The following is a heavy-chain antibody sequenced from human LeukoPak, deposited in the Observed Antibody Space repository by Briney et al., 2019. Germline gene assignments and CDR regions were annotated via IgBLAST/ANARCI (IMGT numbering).Heavy chain of an antibody. CDR1: GYTFTSYY. CDR3: VRDNPSGSYPMYNWFDP. J-gene: IGHJ5*02. Sequence: ASVKVSCKASGYTFTSYYMHWVRQAPGQGLEWMGIINPSGGSTSYAQKFQGRVTMTRDTSTSTVYMELSSLRSEDTAVYYCVRDNPSGSYPMYNWFDPWGQGTLVTVSS. CDR2: INPSGGST. V-gene: IGHV1-46*01. D-gene: IGHD1-26*01.